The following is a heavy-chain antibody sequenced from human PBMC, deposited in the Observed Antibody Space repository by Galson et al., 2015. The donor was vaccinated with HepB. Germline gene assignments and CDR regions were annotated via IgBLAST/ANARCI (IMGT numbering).Heavy chain of an antibody. D-gene: IGHD3-3*01. Sequence: SLRLSCAASGFTFSSYGMHWVRQAPGKGLEWVAVISYDGSNKYYADSVKGRFTISRDNSKNTLYLQMNSLGAEDTAVYYCAKGYVLRFLEWLKGPYFDYWGQGTLVTVSS. V-gene: IGHV3-30*18. CDR1: GFTFSSYG. J-gene: IGHJ4*02. CDR2: ISYDGSNK. CDR3: AKGYVLRFLEWLKGPYFDY.